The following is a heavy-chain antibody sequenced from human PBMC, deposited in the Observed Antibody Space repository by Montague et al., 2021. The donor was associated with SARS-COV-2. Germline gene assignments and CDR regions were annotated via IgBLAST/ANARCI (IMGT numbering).Heavy chain of an antibody. CDR3: ARGDYYDSTGYYDY. CDR2: IYYSGST. D-gene: IGHD3-22*01. V-gene: IGHV4-59*01. CDR1: GGSISSYY. J-gene: IGHJ4*01. Sequence: SETLSLTCTVSGGSISSYYWSWIRQPPGKGLEWIGYIYYSGSTNYNPSLKGRVTISVDTSKNQFSLKVRSVTAADTAVYYCARGDYYDSTGYYDYWGQGTLVTVSS.